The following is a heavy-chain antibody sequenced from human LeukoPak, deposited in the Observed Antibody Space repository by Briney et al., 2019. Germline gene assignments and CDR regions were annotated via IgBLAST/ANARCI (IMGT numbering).Heavy chain of an antibody. Sequence: SETLSLTCTVSGGSISSGSYYWSWIRQPAGKGLEWIGRIYTSGSTNYNPSLKSRVTISVDTSKNQFSLKLSSVTAADTAVYYCARALCYYDFWSGYCGFDAFDIWGQGTMVTVSS. V-gene: IGHV4-61*02. D-gene: IGHD3-3*01. CDR2: IYTSGST. CDR3: ARALCYYDFWSGYCGFDAFDI. CDR1: GGSISSGSYY. J-gene: IGHJ3*02.